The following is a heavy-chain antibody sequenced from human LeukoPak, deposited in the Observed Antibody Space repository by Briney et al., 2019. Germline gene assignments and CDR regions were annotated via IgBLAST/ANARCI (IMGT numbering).Heavy chain of an antibody. J-gene: IGHJ3*02. CDR1: GGSIRSGGYY. Sequence: PSETLSLTCTVSGGSIRSGGYYWSWIRQPPGKGLEWIGEINHSGSTNYNPSLKSRVTISVDTSKNQFSLKLSSVTAADTAVYYCARGNYYDSSTYYRAFDIWGQGTMVTVSS. D-gene: IGHD3-22*01. CDR3: ARGNYYDSSTYYRAFDI. V-gene: IGHV4-34*01. CDR2: INHSGST.